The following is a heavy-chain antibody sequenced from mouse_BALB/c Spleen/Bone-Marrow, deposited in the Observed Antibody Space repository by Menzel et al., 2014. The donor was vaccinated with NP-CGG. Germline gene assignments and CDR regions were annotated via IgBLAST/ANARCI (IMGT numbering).Heavy chain of an antibody. D-gene: IGHD6-1*01. CDR3: AKGLAPDY. Sequence: VQLKESGPELVKPGASVKMSCKASGYTFTSYVMHWVKPKPGQGLEWIGYINPYSDDTKYNEKFKGKATLTSDKSSSTAYMELSGLTSEDSAVYYCAKGLAPDYWGQGTTLTVSS. CDR1: GYTFTSYV. CDR2: INPYSDDT. J-gene: IGHJ2*01. V-gene: IGHV1-14*01.